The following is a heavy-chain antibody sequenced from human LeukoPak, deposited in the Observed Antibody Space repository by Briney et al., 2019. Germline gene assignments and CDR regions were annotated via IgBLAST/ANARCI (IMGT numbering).Heavy chain of an antibody. Sequence: GESLKISCQDSGHGLSTHYINWVRQMPGKGLEWMGRIDPSDSYTNYNPSFQGHVTFTADKSTNTAYLQWTSLKASDTAIYYCARRPGGVLADTDFLVSWGQGTLVTVSS. CDR1: GHGLSTHY. D-gene: IGHD2-21*01. V-gene: IGHV5-10-1*01. J-gene: IGHJ5*02. CDR3: ARRPGGVLADTDFLVS. CDR2: IDPSDSYT.